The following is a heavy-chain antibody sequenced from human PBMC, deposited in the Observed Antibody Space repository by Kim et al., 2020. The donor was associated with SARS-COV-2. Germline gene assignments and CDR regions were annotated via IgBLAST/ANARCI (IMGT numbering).Heavy chain of an antibody. J-gene: IGHJ4*02. CDR3: AKDSTMVVAATPVGMVDY. Sequence: GGSLRLSCAASGFTFSSYGMHWVRQAPGKGLEWVAVISYDGSNKYYADSVKGRFTISRDNSKNTLYLQMNSLRAEDTAVYYCAKDSTMVVAATPVGMVDYWGQGTLVTVSS. V-gene: IGHV3-30*18. CDR1: GFTFSSYG. CDR2: ISYDGSNK. D-gene: IGHD2-15*01.